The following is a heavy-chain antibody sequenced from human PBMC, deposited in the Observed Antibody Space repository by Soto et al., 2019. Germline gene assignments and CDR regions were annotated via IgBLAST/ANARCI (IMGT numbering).Heavy chain of an antibody. D-gene: IGHD2-15*01. V-gene: IGHV3-48*02. J-gene: IGHJ6*02. CDR2: IGNTPDTI. Sequence: GGSLRLSCAASGFAFSGHTMNLVRQAPGKGLEWVAYIGNTPDTIYYADSVKGRFIISRDDAMKSVFLHMSSLRDDDTAVYYCARGDCSGGSCYGIDVGGRGTTVTVSS. CDR3: ARGDCSGGSCYGIDV. CDR1: GFAFSGHT.